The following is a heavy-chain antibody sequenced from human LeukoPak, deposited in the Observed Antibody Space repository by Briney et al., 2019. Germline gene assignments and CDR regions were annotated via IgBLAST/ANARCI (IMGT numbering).Heavy chain of an antibody. CDR1: GGSISGSSYY. CDR3: ARSGSGGWIDY. J-gene: IGHJ4*02. V-gene: IGHV4-39*01. CDR2: IYYSGST. D-gene: IGHD6-19*01. Sequence: SEILSLTCTVSGGSISGSSYYWGRIRQPPGKGLEWIGSIYYSGSTYYNPSLKSRVTISVDTSKNQFSLQLNPVTPEDTAVYYCARSGSGGWIDYWGQGTLVTVSS.